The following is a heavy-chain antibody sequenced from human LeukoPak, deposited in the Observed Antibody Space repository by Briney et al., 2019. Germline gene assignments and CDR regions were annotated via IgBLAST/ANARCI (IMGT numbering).Heavy chain of an antibody. CDR3: AKGLYYYDSSGYSPAPGD. J-gene: IGHJ4*02. CDR1: GLSFSSYG. D-gene: IGHD3-22*01. V-gene: IGHV3-23*01. Sequence: PGGSLRLSCAASGLSFSSYGMSWVRQAPGQGLEGVSTISGNGASTYYADSVKGRFTISRDNSKNTLHLQMNSLRAEDTAVYYCAKGLYYYDSSGYSPAPGDWGQGTLVTVSS. CDR2: ISGNGAST.